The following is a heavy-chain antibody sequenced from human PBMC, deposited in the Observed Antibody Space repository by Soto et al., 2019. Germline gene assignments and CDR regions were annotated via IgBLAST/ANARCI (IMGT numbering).Heavy chain of an antibody. CDR2: ISYDGSNK. D-gene: IGHD2-21*02. Sequence: QVQLVESGGGVVQPGRSPRLSCAASGFTFSSYAMHWVRQAPGKGLEWVAVISYDGSNKYYADSVKGRFTISRDNSKNTLYLQMNSLRAEDTAVYYCASSSGDLIYYFDYWGQGTLVTVSS. J-gene: IGHJ4*02. CDR1: GFTFSSYA. CDR3: ASSSGDLIYYFDY. V-gene: IGHV3-30-3*01.